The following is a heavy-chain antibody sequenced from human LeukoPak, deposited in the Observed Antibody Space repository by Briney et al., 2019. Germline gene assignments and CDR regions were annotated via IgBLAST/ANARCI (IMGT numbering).Heavy chain of an antibody. D-gene: IGHD3-22*01. CDR3: ARQRYYYDSSGYYYVPDAFDI. V-gene: IGHV3-11*04. CDR1: GFTFSDYN. Sequence: KAGGSLRLSCAASGFTFSDYNMRWIRQAPGKGLEWVSYISSSSSTIYYADSVKGRFTISRDNAKDSLYLQMNSLRAEDTAVYYCARQRYYYDSSGYYYVPDAFDIWGQGTMVTVSS. CDR2: ISSSSSTI. J-gene: IGHJ3*02.